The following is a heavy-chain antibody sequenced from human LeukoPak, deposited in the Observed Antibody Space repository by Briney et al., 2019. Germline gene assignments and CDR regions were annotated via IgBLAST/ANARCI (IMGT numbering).Heavy chain of an antibody. CDR3: ARGGRKLPFDY. D-gene: IGHD2-21*01. CDR2: IYYSGTT. J-gene: IGHJ4*02. V-gene: IGHV4-59*01. CDR1: GGSISSYY. Sequence: SKTLSLTFTVSGGSISSYYWSWIRQPPGKGLECIGYIYYSGTTNYNPSLKSRVTISVDTSKNQFSLKLSSATAADTAVYSCARGGRKLPFDYWGQGTLVTVSS.